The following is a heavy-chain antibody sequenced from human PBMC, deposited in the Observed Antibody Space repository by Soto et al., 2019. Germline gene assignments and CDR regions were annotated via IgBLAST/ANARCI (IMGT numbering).Heavy chain of an antibody. CDR1: GYTFTGYY. Sequence: ASVKVSCKASGYTFTGYYMHWVRQAPGQGLEWMGWINPNSGGTNYAQKFRGWVTMTRDTSISTAYMELSRLRSDDTAVYYCARGSPFIVVVPAAYDFDYWGQGTLVTVSS. J-gene: IGHJ4*02. V-gene: IGHV1-2*04. CDR3: ARGSPFIVVVPAAYDFDY. D-gene: IGHD2-2*01. CDR2: INPNSGGT.